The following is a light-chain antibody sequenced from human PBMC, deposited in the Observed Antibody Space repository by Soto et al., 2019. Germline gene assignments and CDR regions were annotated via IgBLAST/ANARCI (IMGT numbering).Light chain of an antibody. J-gene: IGKJ5*01. CDR3: QQHNQWPIT. CDR2: DAS. CDR1: QSVGND. V-gene: IGKV3D-15*01. Sequence: EIVITQSPATLSVSTGDRATLSCRASQSVGNDLAWYQQKPGQAPRLLIYDASTRATGIPARFSGSGSGAEFTLTINSLQSEDSAVYYCQQHNQWPITFGQGTRLEIK.